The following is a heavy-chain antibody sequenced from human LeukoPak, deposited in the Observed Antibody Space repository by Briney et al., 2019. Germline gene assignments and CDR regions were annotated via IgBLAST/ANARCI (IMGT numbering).Heavy chain of an antibody. CDR3: ARHWSTGTSYCRFDY. D-gene: IGHD1-26*01. Sequence: PSETLSLTCTVSGGSISSGSYYWSWIRQPPGKGLEWIGYIYHSGGTNYNPSLKSRVTISVDTSKTQFSLKLSSVTAADTAVYYCARHWSTGTSYCRFDYWGQGTLVTVSS. CDR2: IYHSGGT. V-gene: IGHV4-61*01. CDR1: GGSISSGSYY. J-gene: IGHJ4*02.